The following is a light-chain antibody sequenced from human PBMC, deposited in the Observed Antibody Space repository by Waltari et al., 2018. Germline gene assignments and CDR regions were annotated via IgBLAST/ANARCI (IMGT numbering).Light chain of an antibody. CDR1: NLGNKY. Sequence: SYELTQPPSVSVSPGQTASITCPGDNLGNKYTSWYQQKPGQSPVLVIDQHTRRPSGIPERFSGANSGNTATLTISGAQAMDEADYYCQAWDRSTHVVFGGGTKLTVL. V-gene: IGLV3-1*01. CDR2: QHT. CDR3: QAWDRSTHVV. J-gene: IGLJ2*01.